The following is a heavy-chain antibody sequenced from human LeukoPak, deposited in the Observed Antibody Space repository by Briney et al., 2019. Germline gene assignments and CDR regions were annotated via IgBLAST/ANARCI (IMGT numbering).Heavy chain of an antibody. CDR3: ARSIAAAGRLDYFDY. CDR1: GFTFSSYW. CDR2: IKQDGSEK. J-gene: IGHJ4*02. V-gene: IGHV3-7*01. Sequence: PGGSLSLSCAASGFTFSSYWMSWVCQAPGKGLEWVANIKQDGSEKYYVDSVKGRFTISRDNAKNSLYLQMNSLRAEDTAVYYCARSIAAAGRLDYFDYWGQGTLVTVSS. D-gene: IGHD6-13*01.